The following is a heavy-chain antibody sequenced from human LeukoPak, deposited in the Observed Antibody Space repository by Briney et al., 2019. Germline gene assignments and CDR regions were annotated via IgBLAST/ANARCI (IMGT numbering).Heavy chain of an antibody. J-gene: IGHJ4*02. Sequence: GSLRLSCAASGFTFSSYEMNWVRHAPGKGLEWISAISGSSSNVYYAASVRGRFTISRDNAENSLYLQLNTMRAEDTAVYYCARGFRDTAMFLDYWGQGTLVTVSS. CDR2: ISGSSSNV. CDR1: GFTFSSYE. CDR3: ARGFRDTAMFLDY. V-gene: IGHV3-48*03. D-gene: IGHD5-18*01.